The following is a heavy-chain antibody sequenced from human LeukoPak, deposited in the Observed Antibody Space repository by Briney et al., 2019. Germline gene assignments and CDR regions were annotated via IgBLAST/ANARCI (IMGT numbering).Heavy chain of an antibody. V-gene: IGHV3-21*01. Sequence: PGGSLRLSCATSGFTFNNYNMNWVRQAPGRALEWVSSITSSGTYIFYADSVKGRFTISRDNAKNSLYLQMNSLRAEDTAVYCCARQIAVAGTNDYWGQGTLVTVSS. CDR2: ITSSGTYI. CDR3: ARQIAVAGTNDY. CDR1: GFTFNNYN. D-gene: IGHD6-19*01. J-gene: IGHJ4*02.